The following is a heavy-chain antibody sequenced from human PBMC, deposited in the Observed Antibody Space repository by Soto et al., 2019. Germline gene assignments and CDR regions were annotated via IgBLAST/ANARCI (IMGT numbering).Heavy chain of an antibody. Sequence: GGSLRLSCAVSGFIFSGYSMNWVRQAPGKGLEWVSSISTTSTYIYYADSVKGRFTVSRDNAKNSLYLQMTGLRPEDTAMYYCARDGIVGTTDFFDYWGQGTLVTAPQ. V-gene: IGHV3-21*01. D-gene: IGHD1-26*01. CDR2: ISTTSTYI. CDR1: GFIFSGYS. J-gene: IGHJ4*02. CDR3: ARDGIVGTTDFFDY.